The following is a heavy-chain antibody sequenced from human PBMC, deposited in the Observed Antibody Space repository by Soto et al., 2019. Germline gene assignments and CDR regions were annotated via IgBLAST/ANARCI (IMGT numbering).Heavy chain of an antibody. Sequence: ASVTVSCKASGYTFTSYAMHWVRQAHGQRLEWMGWINAGNGNTKYSQKFQGRVTITRDTSASTAYMELSSLRSEDTAVYYCARDQKGWSGYSYYYMDVWGKGTTVTVSS. V-gene: IGHV1-3*01. CDR3: ARDQKGWSGYSYYYMDV. CDR2: INAGNGNT. J-gene: IGHJ6*03. CDR1: GYTFTSYA. D-gene: IGHD3-3*01.